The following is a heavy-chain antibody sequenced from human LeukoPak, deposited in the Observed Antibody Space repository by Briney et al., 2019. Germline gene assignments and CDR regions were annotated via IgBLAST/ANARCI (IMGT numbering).Heavy chain of an antibody. D-gene: IGHD3-10*01. CDR1: GGTFSSYA. Sequence: AASVKVSCKASGGTFSSYAISWVRQAPGQGLEWMGRIIPILGIANYAQKFQGRVTITADKSTSTAYMELSSLRSEDTAVYYCARERITMVRGVRGARYYFDYWGQGTLVTVSS. CDR3: ARERITMVRGVRGARYYFDY. CDR2: IIPILGIA. J-gene: IGHJ4*02. V-gene: IGHV1-69*04.